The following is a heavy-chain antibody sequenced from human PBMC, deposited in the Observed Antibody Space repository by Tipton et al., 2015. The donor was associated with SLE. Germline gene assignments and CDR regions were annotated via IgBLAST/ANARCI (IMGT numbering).Heavy chain of an antibody. D-gene: IGHD3-10*01. J-gene: IGHJ4*02. CDR2: LYYSGDI. CDR1: GGSISSSSYS. Sequence: TLSLTCTVSGGSISSSSYSWGWIRQPPGRGLEWIGSLYYSGDIYYSPSLKSRVTISLDTSKIQFSLRLNSVTAADTAVYFCARHMGFIGAGVTPLDSWGQGTLVIVSS. CDR3: ARHMGFIGAGVTPLDS. V-gene: IGHV4-39*07.